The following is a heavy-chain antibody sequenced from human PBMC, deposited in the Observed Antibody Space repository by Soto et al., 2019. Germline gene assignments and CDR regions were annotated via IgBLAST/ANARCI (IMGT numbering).Heavy chain of an antibody. CDR3: AKSTAN. Sequence: QVQVVETGGGVVQPGRSPRLSCAVSGVTVSDYPLHWCRQAPGKGLEWVAVMFRDENNKRYADSVKGRFTISRDNSKNTLYLQMDSLRPDYTAVYYCAKSTANWGQRSLVTVSS. V-gene: IGHV3-30-3*02. CDR2: MFRDENNK. J-gene: IGHJ4*02. CDR1: GVTVSDYP.